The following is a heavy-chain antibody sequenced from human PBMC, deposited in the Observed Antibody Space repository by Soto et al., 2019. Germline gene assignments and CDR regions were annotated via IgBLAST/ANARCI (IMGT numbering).Heavy chain of an antibody. D-gene: IGHD6-25*01. CDR3: ARRPAAGGLDV. J-gene: IGHJ6*02. CDR1: GFTFSDHY. V-gene: IGHV3-72*01. CDR2: IRNRGNGYTT. Sequence: EVQLVESGGGLVQPGGSLRLSCVASGFTFSDHYMDWVRQAPGKGLEWIGRIRNRGNGYTTEYAASVKSRFTISRDDSENSLYLRMNNVKTDDTAVYYWARRPAAGGLDVWGQGTTVTVSS.